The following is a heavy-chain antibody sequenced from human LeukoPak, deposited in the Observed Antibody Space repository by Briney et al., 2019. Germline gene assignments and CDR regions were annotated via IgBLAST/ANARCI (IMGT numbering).Heavy chain of an antibody. Sequence: SETLSLTCTVSGGSISSYYWSWIRQPAGKGLEWIGRIYTSGSTNYNPSLKSRVTTSVDTSKNQFSLKLSSVTAADTAVYYCAREGQIWELNYYYGMDVWGQGTTVTVSS. CDR2: IYTSGST. V-gene: IGHV4-4*07. D-gene: IGHD1-26*01. J-gene: IGHJ6*02. CDR1: GGSISSYY. CDR3: AREGQIWELNYYYGMDV.